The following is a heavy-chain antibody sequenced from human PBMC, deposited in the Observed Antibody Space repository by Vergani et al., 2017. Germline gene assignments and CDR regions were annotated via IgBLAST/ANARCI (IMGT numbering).Heavy chain of an antibody. J-gene: IGHJ5*02. Sequence: QVQLQESGPGLVKPSETLSLTCTVSGGSISSYYWSWIRQPPGKGLEWIGYSYYSGSTNYNPSLKSRVTISVDTSKNQFSLKLSSVTAADTAVYYCARGRPRSSHKPSTWFDPWGQGTLVTVSS. V-gene: IGHV4-59*01. D-gene: IGHD2-15*01. CDR3: ARGRPRSSHKPSTWFDP. CDR2: SYYSGST. CDR1: GGSISSYY.